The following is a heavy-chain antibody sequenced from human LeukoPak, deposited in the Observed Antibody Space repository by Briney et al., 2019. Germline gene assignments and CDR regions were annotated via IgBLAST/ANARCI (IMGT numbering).Heavy chain of an antibody. CDR3: ARGGGLDV. J-gene: IGHJ6*02. D-gene: IGHD3-16*01. Sequence: PGGSLRLSCAASGFTFSDFWMSWVRQAPGKGLEWVASINHNGNVTYNVDSVKGRFTISRDNAKNSLYLQMSNLRAEDTAVYFCARGGGLDVWGQGATVTVSS. V-gene: IGHV3-7*03. CDR2: INHNGNVT. CDR1: GFTFSDFW.